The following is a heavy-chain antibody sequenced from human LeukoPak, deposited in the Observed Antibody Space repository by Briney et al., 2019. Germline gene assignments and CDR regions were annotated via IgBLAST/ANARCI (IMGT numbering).Heavy chain of an antibody. CDR1: GYTFTGYY. J-gene: IGHJ6*02. CDR3: ARTRKKLDSYGMDV. Sequence: GASVKVSYKASGYTFTGYYMHWVRQAPGQGLDWMGWINPNSGGTNYAQKFQGRVTMTRATSISTAYMELSTLRSDDTAVYYCARTRKKLDSYGMDVWGQGTTVTVSS. D-gene: IGHD4-23*01. V-gene: IGHV1-2*02. CDR2: INPNSGGT.